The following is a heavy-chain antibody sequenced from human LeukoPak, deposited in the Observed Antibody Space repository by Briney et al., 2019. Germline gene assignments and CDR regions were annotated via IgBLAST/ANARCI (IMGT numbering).Heavy chain of an antibody. D-gene: IGHD1-26*01. V-gene: IGHV1-2*02. J-gene: IGHJ6*03. CDR1: GYTFTGYY. CDR2: INPNSGGT. CDR3: ARGWSGSYYSHYYYYMDV. Sequence: ASVKVSCKASGYTFTGYYMHWVRQAPGQGLEWMGWINPNSGGTNYAQKFQGRVTMTRDTSISTAYMELSRLRSDDTAGYYCARGWSGSYYSHYYYYMDVWGKGTTVTVSS.